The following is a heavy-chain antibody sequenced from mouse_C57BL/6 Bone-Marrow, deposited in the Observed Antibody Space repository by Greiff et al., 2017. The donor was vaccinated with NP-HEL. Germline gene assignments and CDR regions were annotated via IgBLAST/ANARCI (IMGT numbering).Heavy chain of an antibody. CDR3: ARQDGSSTGYAMDY. V-gene: IGHV5-17*01. J-gene: IGHJ4*01. CDR1: GFTFSDYG. Sequence: EVQVVESGGGLVKPGGSLKLSCAASGFTFSDYGMHWVRQAPEKGLEWVAYISSGSSTIYYADTVKGRFTISRDNAKNTLFLQMTSLRSEDTAMYYCARQDGSSTGYAMDYWGQGTSVTVSS. CDR2: ISSGSSTI. D-gene: IGHD1-1*01.